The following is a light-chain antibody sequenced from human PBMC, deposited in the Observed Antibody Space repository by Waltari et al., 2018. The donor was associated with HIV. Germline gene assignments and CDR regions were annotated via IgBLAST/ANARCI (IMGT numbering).Light chain of an antibody. CDR1: HAVATY. J-gene: IGKJ4*01. Sequence: DILMTQSPASLSASLGDRVTMTCRSSHAVATYVSWYQQRPGKPPSLLIYSASTLHIGVPSRVTGAGSGRLFTLTINRLQPEDFASYFCQQASALPLTFGGGTNV. CDR2: SAS. V-gene: IGKV1-39*01. CDR3: QQASALPLT.